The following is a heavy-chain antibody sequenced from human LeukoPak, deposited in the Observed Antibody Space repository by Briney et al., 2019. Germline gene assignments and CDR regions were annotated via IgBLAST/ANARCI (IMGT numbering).Heavy chain of an antibody. CDR1: GGSISSGGYH. D-gene: IGHD2-8*01. CDR3: ARADAAEYFQH. V-gene: IGHV4-31*03. J-gene: IGHJ1*01. Sequence: PSETLSLTCTVSGGSISSGGYHWSWIRQHPGKGLEWIGYIYYSGSTYYNPSLKSRVTISVDTSKNQFSLKLSSVTAADTAVYYCARADAAEYFQHWGQGTLVTVSS. CDR2: IYYSGST.